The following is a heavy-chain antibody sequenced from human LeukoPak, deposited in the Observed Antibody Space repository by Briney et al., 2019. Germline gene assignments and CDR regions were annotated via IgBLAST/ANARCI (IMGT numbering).Heavy chain of an antibody. CDR1: GGTFSSYA. J-gene: IGHJ3*02. D-gene: IGHD3-10*01. Sequence: GASVKVSCKASGGTFSSYAISWVRQAPGQGLEWMGGIIPIFGTANYAQKFQGRVTITADESTSTAYMELSSLRSEDTAVYYCARSYYYGSGSYPHDALDIWGQGTMVTVSS. CDR2: IIPIFGTA. V-gene: IGHV1-69*13. CDR3: ARSYYYGSGSYPHDALDI.